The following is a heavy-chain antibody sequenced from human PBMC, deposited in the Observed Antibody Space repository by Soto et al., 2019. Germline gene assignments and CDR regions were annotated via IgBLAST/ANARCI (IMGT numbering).Heavy chain of an antibody. V-gene: IGHV4-39*01. D-gene: IGHD6-19*01. Sequence: LQLQESGPGLVKPSETLSLTCTVSKGSISSRYYWGWLRQTPGKGLEWIASIYYVGSTYYSPSLESRVTISVDTSNNQFSLRLNSVTAADTAVYYCARTAVATHWYFDLWGRGTLVT. CDR2: IYYVGST. J-gene: IGHJ2*01. CDR3: ARTAVATHWYFDL. CDR1: KGSISSRYY.